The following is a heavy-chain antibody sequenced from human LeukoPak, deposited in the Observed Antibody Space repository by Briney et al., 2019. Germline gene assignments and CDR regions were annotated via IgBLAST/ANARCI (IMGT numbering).Heavy chain of an antibody. CDR1: GGSISNYY. Sequence: SETPSLTCTVYGGSISNYYWSWIRQPPGKRLEWIGYMHHRGSTNYNPSLTSRVTISVDTSKNQLFLKLTSVTAADTAMYFCARPLGGDLDAFDIWGQGTMVTVSS. J-gene: IGHJ3*02. CDR2: MHHRGST. CDR3: ARPLGGDLDAFDI. D-gene: IGHD3-16*01. V-gene: IGHV4-59*01.